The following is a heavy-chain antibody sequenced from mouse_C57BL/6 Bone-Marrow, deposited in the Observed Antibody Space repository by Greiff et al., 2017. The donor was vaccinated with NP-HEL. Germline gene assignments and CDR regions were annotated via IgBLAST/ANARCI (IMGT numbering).Heavy chain of an antibody. CDR1: GYSITSGYY. CDR2: ISYDGSN. V-gene: IGHV3-6*01. CDR3: ARRRRGYYFDY. J-gene: IGHJ2*01. Sequence: DVKLQESGPGLVKPSQSLSLTCSVTGYSITSGYYWNWIRQFPGNKLEWMGYISYDGSNNYNPSLKNRISITRDTSKNQFFLKLNSVTTEDTATYYCARRRRGYYFDYWGQGTTLTVSS. D-gene: IGHD2-12*01.